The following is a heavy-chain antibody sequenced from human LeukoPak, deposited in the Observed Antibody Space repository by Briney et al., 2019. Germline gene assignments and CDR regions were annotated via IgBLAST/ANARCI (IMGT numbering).Heavy chain of an antibody. V-gene: IGHV4-38-2*02. CDR1: GYSISSGYY. D-gene: IGHD3-10*01. CDR3: ARDSSMVRGAHPRAFDI. J-gene: IGHJ3*02. CDR2: IYHSGST. Sequence: PSETLSLTCTVSGYSISSGYYWGWIRQPPGKGLEWIGSIYHSGSTYYNPSLKSRVTISVDTSKNQFSLKLSSVTAADTAVYYCARDSSMVRGAHPRAFDIWGQGTMVTVSS.